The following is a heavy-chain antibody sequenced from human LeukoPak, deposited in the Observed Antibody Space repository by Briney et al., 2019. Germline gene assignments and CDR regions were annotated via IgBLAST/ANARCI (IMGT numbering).Heavy chain of an antibody. CDR2: INPNSGGT. CDR3: AREGGLYCSSTSCFAFDY. D-gene: IGHD2-2*01. Sequence: ASVKVSCKASGYTFTGYYMHWVRQAPGQRLEWMGWINPNSGGTNYAQKFQGRVTMTRDTSISTAYMELSRLRSDDTAVYYCAREGGLYCSSTSCFAFDYWGQGTLVTVSS. CDR1: GYTFTGYY. J-gene: IGHJ4*02. V-gene: IGHV1-2*02.